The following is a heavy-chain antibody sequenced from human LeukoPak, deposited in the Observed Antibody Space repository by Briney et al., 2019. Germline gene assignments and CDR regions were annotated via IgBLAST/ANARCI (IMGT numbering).Heavy chain of an antibody. D-gene: IGHD1-14*01. J-gene: IGHJ6*03. Sequence: SETLSLTCTGSGFTISSYYWSWIRQPPGKGLEWIGYINCSGSTNYNTSLKSGATISVDTSNNQFSQQLSSVTAADTAVYYCARTRPGGHYYYYYYMDVWGKGTTVTVSS. CDR3: ARTRPGGHYYYYYYMDV. CDR1: GFTISSYY. V-gene: IGHV4-59*01. CDR2: INCSGST.